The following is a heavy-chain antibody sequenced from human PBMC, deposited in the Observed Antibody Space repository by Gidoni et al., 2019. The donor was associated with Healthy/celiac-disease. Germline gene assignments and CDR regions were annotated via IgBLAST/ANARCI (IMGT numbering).Heavy chain of an antibody. CDR1: GFTFSSYG. CDR2: ISYDGSNK. Sequence: QVQLVASGGGVVQPGRSLRLSCAASGFTFSSYGMHWVRQAPGKGLEWVAVISYDGSNKYYADSVKGRFTISRDNSKNTLYLQMNSLRAEDTAVYYCAKDVKGYYYYYGMDVWGQGTTVTVSS. CDR3: AKDVKGYYYYYGMDV. J-gene: IGHJ6*02. V-gene: IGHV3-30*18.